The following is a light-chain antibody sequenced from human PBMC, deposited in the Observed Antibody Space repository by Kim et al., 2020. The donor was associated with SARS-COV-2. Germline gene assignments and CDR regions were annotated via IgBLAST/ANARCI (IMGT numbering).Light chain of an antibody. J-gene: IGKJ5*01. CDR3: QQRINWPST. Sequence: EIVLTQSPATLSSSPGERATLSCRASQSVGSYLALYQHKPGQAPRLLISDASNKAAGIPARFSGSGSGTDFTLTISSLDPEDFAVYYCQQRINWPSTFGQGTRLEIK. CDR2: DAS. CDR1: QSVGSY. V-gene: IGKV3-11*01.